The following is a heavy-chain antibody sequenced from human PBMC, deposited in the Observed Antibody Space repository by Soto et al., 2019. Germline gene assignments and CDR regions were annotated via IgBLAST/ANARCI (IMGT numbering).Heavy chain of an antibody. V-gene: IGHV3-30*18. Sequence: QVHLAESGGGVVQPGRSLRLSCAASGFTFSSYGMHWVRQAPGKGLEWVAVVSYDGTNQFYRDSVKGRFTISRDNSKNRLYLQMSSLTVEDTAVYYCVKDGSIRMVRGIMDYYYFWGQGTLVNVSS. J-gene: IGHJ4*02. CDR3: VKDGSIRMVRGIMDYYYF. CDR1: GFTFSSYG. CDR2: VSYDGTNQ. D-gene: IGHD3-10*01.